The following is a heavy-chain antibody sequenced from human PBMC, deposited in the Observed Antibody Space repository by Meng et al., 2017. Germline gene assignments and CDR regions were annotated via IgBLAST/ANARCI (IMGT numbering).Heavy chain of an antibody. CDR2: INPNSGGT. CDR3: ASELNTYGSGSYAY. CDR1: GYTFTGYY. J-gene: IGHJ4*02. Sequence: QVQVVESGAEGKKPGASVKVSCKASGYTFTGYYMHWVRQAPGQGLEWMGRINPNSGGTNYAQKFQGRVTMTRDTSISTAYMELSRLRSDDTAVYYCASELNTYGSGSYAYWGQGTLVTVSS. V-gene: IGHV1-2*06. D-gene: IGHD3-10*01.